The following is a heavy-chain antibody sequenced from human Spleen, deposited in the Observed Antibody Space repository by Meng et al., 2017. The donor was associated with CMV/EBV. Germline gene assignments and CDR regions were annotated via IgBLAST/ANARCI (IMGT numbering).Heavy chain of an antibody. J-gene: IGHJ6*02. CDR3: ARVPYQLLPTYYDYGMDV. Sequence: GGSLRLSCAASGFTFSSYSMNWVHQAPGKGLEWVSGINWNGDTTGYADSVKGRFTISRDNAKNSLYLQMNSLRDEDTALYYCARVPYQLLPTYYDYGMDVWGQGTTVTVSS. D-gene: IGHD2-2*01. CDR1: GFTFSSYS. CDR2: INWNGDTT. V-gene: IGHV3-20*04.